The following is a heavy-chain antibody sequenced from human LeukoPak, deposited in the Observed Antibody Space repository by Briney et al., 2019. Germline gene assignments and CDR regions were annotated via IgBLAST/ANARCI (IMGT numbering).Heavy chain of an antibody. J-gene: IGHJ3*02. CDR2: IKQDGSVI. CDR1: GFSFSTHW. D-gene: IGHD5-24*01. CDR3: AGDEGWTFDI. Sequence: GSLRLSCAASGFSFSTHWMSWFRQAPGKGLEWVALIKQDGSVIHYVDSVKGRFTISRDNAKNSLSLQMNSLRADDTAVYYCAGDEGWTFDIWGQGTKVTVSS. V-gene: IGHV3-7*01.